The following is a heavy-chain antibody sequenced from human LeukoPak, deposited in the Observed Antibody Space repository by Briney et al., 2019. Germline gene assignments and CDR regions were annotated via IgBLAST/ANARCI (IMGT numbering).Heavy chain of an antibody. CDR2: IYSGGST. V-gene: IGHV3-53*01. CDR3: ARALEYDYVWGSYSGGYFDY. Sequence: GGSLRLSCAASGFTVSSNYMSWVRQAPGKGLEWVSVIYSGGSTYYADSVKGRFTISRDNSKNTLYLQMNSLRAEDTAVYYCARALEYDYVWGSYSGGYFDYWGQGTLVTVSS. D-gene: IGHD3-16*01. J-gene: IGHJ4*02. CDR1: GFTVSSNY.